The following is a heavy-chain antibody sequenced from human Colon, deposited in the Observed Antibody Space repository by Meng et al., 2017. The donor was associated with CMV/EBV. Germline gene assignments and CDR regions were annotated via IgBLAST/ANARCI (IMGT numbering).Heavy chain of an antibody. CDR1: GSTFSSYN. J-gene: IGHJ6*02. Sequence: GGSPRLSCAASGSTFSSYNMNWVRQAPGKGLEWVSFISSSSQYIYYADSVKGRFTISRDNAKNSLYLQMNSLRAEDTAVYYCVRDLYPSIAVGPNFYNYAMDLWGQGTTVTVSS. V-gene: IGHV3-21*01. D-gene: IGHD6-6*01. CDR2: ISSSSQYI. CDR3: VRDLYPSIAVGPNFYNYAMDL.